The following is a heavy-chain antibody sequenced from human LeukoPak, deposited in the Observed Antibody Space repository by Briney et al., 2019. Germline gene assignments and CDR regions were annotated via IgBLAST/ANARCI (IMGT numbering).Heavy chain of an antibody. V-gene: IGHV3-21*01. CDR1: GFTFSSYS. CDR2: ISSSSSYI. CDR3: ARDALYCSSTSCHYYYYYMDV. Sequence: GGSLRLSCAASGFTFSSYSMNWVRQAPGKGLEWVSSISSSSSYIYYADSVKGRFTISRDNAKNSPYLQMNSLRAEDTAVYYCARDALYCSSTSCHYYYYYMDVWGKGTTVTISS. D-gene: IGHD2-2*01. J-gene: IGHJ6*03.